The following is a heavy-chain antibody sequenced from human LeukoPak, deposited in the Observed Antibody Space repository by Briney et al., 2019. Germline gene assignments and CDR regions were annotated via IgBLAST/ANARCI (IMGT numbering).Heavy chain of an antibody. CDR2: ISGNGHQT. D-gene: IGHD6-13*01. J-gene: IGHJ4*02. Sequence: PGGSRRLSCSASGFTFSRFAMTWVRQLPGRGLEWVSSISGNGHQTYYADSVKGRFSVSRDNSKNILYLQMDSLRADDSALYYCAKVVQYTASTGTGLDYWGRGTLVTVSS. V-gene: IGHV3-23*01. CDR3: AKVVQYTASTGTGLDY. CDR1: GFTFSRFA.